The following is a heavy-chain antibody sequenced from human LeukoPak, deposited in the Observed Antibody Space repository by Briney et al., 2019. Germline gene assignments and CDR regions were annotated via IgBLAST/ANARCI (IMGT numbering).Heavy chain of an antibody. CDR2: INHSGST. D-gene: IGHD2-15*01. CDR1: GGSFSGYY. V-gene: IGHV4-34*01. J-gene: IGHJ4*02. CDR3: ARGPGYCSGGSCYPFDY. Sequence: SETLSLTCAVYGGSFSGYYWSWIRQPPGKGQEWIGEINHSGSTNYNPSLKSRVTISVDTSKNQFSLKLSSVTAADTAVYYCARGPGYCSGGSCYPFDYWGQGTLVTVSS.